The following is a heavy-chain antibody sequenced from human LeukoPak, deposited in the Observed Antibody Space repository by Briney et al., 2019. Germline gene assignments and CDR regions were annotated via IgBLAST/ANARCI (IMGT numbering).Heavy chain of an antibody. J-gene: IGHJ4*02. D-gene: IGHD2-21*02. CDR3: TTGPTYCGGDCYPHDY. V-gene: IGHV3-15*01. CDR1: GFTFSNAW. CDR2: IKSKTDGGTT. Sequence: PGGSLRLSCAASGFTFSNAWMSWVRQAPGKGLEWVGRIKSKTDGGTTDYAAPVKGRFTISRDDSKNTLYLQMNSLKTEDTAVYYCTTGPTYCGGDCYPHDYWGQGTLVTVSS.